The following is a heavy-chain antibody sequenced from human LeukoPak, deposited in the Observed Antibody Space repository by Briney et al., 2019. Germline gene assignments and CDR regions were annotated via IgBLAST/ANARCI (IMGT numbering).Heavy chain of an antibody. CDR1: GGSINRCTLS. D-gene: IGHD3-22*01. CDR2: IYSSGST. V-gene: IGHV4-61*09. J-gene: IGHJ4*02. CDR3: ARDRTFDRTFDY. Sequence: PSETLSLACTASGGSINRCTLSWGWIRQPAGKGLEWIGHIYSSGSTNYNPSLKSRVTMSLDMSKNQFSLNLRSVTAADTAVYYCARDRTFDRTFDYWGQGTLVTVSS.